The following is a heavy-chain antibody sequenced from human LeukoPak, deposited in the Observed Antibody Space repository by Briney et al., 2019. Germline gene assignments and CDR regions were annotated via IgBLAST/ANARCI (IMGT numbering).Heavy chain of an antibody. D-gene: IGHD3-22*01. CDR3: ARARMDSSGYYSDFDY. CDR2: INWNGGST. V-gene: IGHV3-20*04. J-gene: IGHJ4*02. Sequence: GESLKISCAASGFTFDDYGMSWVRQAPGKGLEWVSGINWNGGSTGYADSVKGRFTISRDNAKNSLYLQMNSLRAEDTALYYCARARMDSSGYYSDFDYWGQGTLVTVSS. CDR1: GFTFDDYG.